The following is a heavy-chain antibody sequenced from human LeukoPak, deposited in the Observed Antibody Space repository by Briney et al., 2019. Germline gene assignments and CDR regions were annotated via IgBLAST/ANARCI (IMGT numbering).Heavy chain of an antibody. CDR1: GYTFTGYY. CDR3: ARDDGGDSSVYNTIDY. J-gene: IGHJ4*02. V-gene: IGHV1-2*02. CDR2: INPNSGGT. Sequence: ASVKVSCKASGYTFTGYYMHWVRQAPGQGLEWMGWINPNSGGTNYAQKFQGSVTMTRDTSISTAYMELSRLRSDDTAVYYCARDDGGDSSVYNTIDYWGQGTLVTVSS. D-gene: IGHD3-22*01.